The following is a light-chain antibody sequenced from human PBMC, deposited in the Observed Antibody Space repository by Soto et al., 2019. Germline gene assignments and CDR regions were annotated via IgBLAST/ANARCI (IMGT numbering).Light chain of an antibody. Sequence: EIVMTQSPATLSVSPGERATLSCRASQSVSSSYLAWYQQKPGLAPRLLICDASTRATGIPDRFSGSGSGTDFTLTISRLEPEDFAVYYCQQYVAEPLTFGGGTKVDI. CDR1: QSVSSSY. J-gene: IGKJ4*01. V-gene: IGKV3D-20*01. CDR3: QQYVAEPLT. CDR2: DAS.